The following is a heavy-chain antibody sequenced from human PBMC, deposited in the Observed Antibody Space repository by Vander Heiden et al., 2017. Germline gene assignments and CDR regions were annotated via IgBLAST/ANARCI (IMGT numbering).Heavy chain of an antibody. CDR1: GFTFNEHA. J-gene: IGHJ6*02. CDR3: GKDMTPGGLDV. D-gene: IGHD3-10*01. V-gene: IGHV3-9*01. Sequence: EVQLVESGGGLVQPGRSLRLSCEGSGFTFNEHAMHWVRQFPGKGLEWVSGILWDNSRIGYADSVKGRFTISRDNGKNSLYLQMNSLRPEDTALYYCGKDMTPGGLDVWGHGTTVTVSS. CDR2: ILWDNSRI.